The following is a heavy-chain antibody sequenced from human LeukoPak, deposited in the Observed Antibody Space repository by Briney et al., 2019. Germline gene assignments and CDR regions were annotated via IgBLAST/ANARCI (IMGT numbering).Heavy chain of an antibody. CDR2: IYYIGTT. D-gene: IGHD5-12*01. Sequence: PSETLSLTCTVSGGSISSGGSYWAWIRQPPGRGLGWIGSIYYIGTTYYNPSLKSRVTLWVDTYINQFSLKPSSVTAAGTAMYFCATPLNGYEHASPSDSWGQATPVTVYS. CDR3: ATPLNGYEHASPSDS. J-gene: IGHJ4*02. CDR1: GGSISSGGSY. V-gene: IGHV4-39*01.